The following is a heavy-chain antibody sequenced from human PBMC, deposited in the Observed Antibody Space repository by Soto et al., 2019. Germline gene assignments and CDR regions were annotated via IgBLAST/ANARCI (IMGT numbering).Heavy chain of an antibody. Sequence: HVQLVQSGAEVKKPGASVKVSCKASGYTFSNYAMDWVRQAPGQRLEWMGWLNAGDGNTKYSQKFQDRVTITRDTSASTGYMELSSLRSEDTAVYYCVRRSGYWDYWGQGTLVTVSS. V-gene: IGHV1-3*01. J-gene: IGHJ4*02. CDR2: LNAGDGNT. CDR3: VRRSGYWDY. D-gene: IGHD3-22*01. CDR1: GYTFSNYA.